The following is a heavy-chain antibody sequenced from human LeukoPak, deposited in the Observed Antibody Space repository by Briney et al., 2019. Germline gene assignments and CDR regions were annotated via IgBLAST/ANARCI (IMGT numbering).Heavy chain of an antibody. J-gene: IGHJ4*02. Sequence: ASVKVSCKASGYNLNTYHMHWVRQAPGQGLEWMGIITSTGTTTICAQKFQGRVTMTRDTSTSTVYMDLSSLRSDDTAVYYCATEYVRTHYFDWWGQGTLVTVPS. CDR1: GYNLNTYH. V-gene: IGHV1-46*02. D-gene: IGHD3-16*01. CDR2: ITSTGTTT. CDR3: ATEYVRTHYFDW.